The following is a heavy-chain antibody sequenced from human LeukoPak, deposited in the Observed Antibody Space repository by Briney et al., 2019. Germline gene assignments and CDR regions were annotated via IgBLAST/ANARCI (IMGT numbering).Heavy chain of an antibody. J-gene: IGHJ4*02. Sequence: GGSLRLSCAASGFTFSSYAMSWVRQAPGKGLEWVSAISGSGGSTYYADSVKGRFTISRDNSKNTLYLQMNSLRAEDTAVYYCAKYGLQLVLPPYYFDYWGQGTLVTVSS. V-gene: IGHV3-23*01. CDR2: ISGSGGST. CDR3: AKYGLQLVLPPYYFDY. D-gene: IGHD6-6*01. CDR1: GFTFSSYA.